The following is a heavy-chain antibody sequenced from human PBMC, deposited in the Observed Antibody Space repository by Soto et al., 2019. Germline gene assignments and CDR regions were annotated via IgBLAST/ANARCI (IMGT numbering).Heavy chain of an antibody. CDR2: MVTSGST. J-gene: IGHJ4*02. V-gene: IGHV4-4*08. CDR3: GGGRNGYNYGFDY. CDR1: ADSICGYY. D-gene: IGHD5-12*01. Sequence: SETLSLTCTVSADSICGYYWSWIRQPPGKGLEWLGYMVTSGSTTYNPSLKSRVTLSGDTSKNQFSLKLSSLTAADTAGYYLGGGRNGYNYGFDYWGQGTLVTVSS.